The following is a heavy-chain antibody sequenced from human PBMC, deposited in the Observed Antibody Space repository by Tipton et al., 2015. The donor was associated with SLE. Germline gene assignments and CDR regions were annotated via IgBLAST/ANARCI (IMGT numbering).Heavy chain of an antibody. Sequence: TLSLTCTVSGGSISSGSYYWSWIRQPAGKGLEWIGRIYTSGSTNYNPSLKSRVTISVDTSKNQFSLKLSSVTAADTAVYYCARRADYYGSGSYGFDYWGQGTLVTVSS. J-gene: IGHJ4*02. V-gene: IGHV4-61*02. CDR1: GGSISSGSYY. CDR2: IYTSGST. CDR3: ARRADYYGSGSYGFDY. D-gene: IGHD3-10*01.